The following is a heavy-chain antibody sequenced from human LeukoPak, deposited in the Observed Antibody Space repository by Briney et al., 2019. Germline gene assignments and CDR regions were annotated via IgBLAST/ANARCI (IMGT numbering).Heavy chain of an antibody. V-gene: IGHV3-21*01. Sequence: GGSLRLSCAASGFTFSSYSMNWVRQAPGKGLEWVSSISSSSSYIYYADSVKGRFTISRDNAKNSLYLQMNSLRAEDTAVYYCARAWATLPYYFDYWGQGTLVTVSS. CDR1: GFTFSSYS. D-gene: IGHD2-15*01. CDR3: ARAWATLPYYFDY. J-gene: IGHJ4*02. CDR2: ISSSSSYI.